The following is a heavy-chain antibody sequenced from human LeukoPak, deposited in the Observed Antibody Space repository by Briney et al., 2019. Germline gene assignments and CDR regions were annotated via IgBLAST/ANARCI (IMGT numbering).Heavy chain of an antibody. CDR1: GGSFSGYY. CDR3: ARDLVTMIVVVDAFDI. J-gene: IGHJ3*02. CDR2: INHSGST. D-gene: IGHD3-22*01. V-gene: IGHV4-34*01. Sequence: PSETLSLTCAVYGGSFSGYYWSWIRQPPGKGLEWIGEINHSGSTNYNPSLKSPVTISVDTSKNQFSLKLSSVTAADTAVYYCARDLVTMIVVVDAFDIWGQGTMVTVSS.